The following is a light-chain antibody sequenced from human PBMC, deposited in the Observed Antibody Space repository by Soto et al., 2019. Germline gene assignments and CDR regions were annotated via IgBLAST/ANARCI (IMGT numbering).Light chain of an antibody. V-gene: IGLV2-8*01. J-gene: IGLJ1*01. CDR3: SSYAGSSSV. Sequence: QSALTQPPSASGSPGQSVTISCTGTSSDVGGYNYVSWYQQHPGKAPKLMIYEVTKRPSGVPDRFSGSKSGNTASLTVSGLQAEDEVDYYCSSYAGSSSVFGTGTKLTVL. CDR1: SSDVGGYNY. CDR2: EVT.